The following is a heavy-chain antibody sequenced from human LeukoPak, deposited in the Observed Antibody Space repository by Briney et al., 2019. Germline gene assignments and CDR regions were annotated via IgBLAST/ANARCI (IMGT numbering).Heavy chain of an antibody. D-gene: IGHD6-13*01. Sequence: SETLSLTCTVSGGSISSSSYYWGWIRQPPGKGLEWIGSIYYSGSTYYNPSLKSRVTISVDTSKNQFSLKLSSVTAADTAVYYCARGYSSSWYPRYFDYWGQGTLVTVSS. J-gene: IGHJ4*02. CDR1: GGSISSSSYY. V-gene: IGHV4-39*07. CDR3: ARGYSSSWYPRYFDY. CDR2: IYYSGST.